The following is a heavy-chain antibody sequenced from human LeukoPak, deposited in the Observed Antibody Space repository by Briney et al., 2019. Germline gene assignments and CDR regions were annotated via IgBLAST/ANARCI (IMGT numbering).Heavy chain of an antibody. CDR2: IIPIFGTA. CDR3: ARTRWELTGAFDI. V-gene: IGHV1-69*05. Sequence: GASVKVSCKASGGTFSGYAISWVRQAPGQGLEWMGRIIPIFGTANYAQKFQGRVTITTDESTSTAYMELSSLRSEDTAVYYCARTRWELTGAFDIWGQGTMVTVSS. CDR1: GGTFSGYA. D-gene: IGHD1-26*01. J-gene: IGHJ3*02.